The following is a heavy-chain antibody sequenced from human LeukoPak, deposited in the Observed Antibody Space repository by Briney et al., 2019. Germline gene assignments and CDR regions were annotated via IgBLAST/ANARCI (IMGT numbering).Heavy chain of an antibody. CDR3: ARVGATHYYYYYMDV. D-gene: IGHD1-26*01. CDR1: GFTFSSYS. CDR2: ISSSSSYI. Sequence: GGSLRLSCAASGFTFSSYSMNWVRQAPGKGLEWVSSISSSSSYIYYADSVKGRFTISRDNAKNSLYLQMNSLRAEDTAVYYCARVGATHYYYYYMDVWGKGTTVTISS. J-gene: IGHJ6*03. V-gene: IGHV3-21*01.